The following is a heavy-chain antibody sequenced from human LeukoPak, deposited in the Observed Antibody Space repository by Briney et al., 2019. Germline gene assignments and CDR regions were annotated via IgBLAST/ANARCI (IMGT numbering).Heavy chain of an antibody. Sequence: GASVKVSCKASGYPFTSYGIVWVRQAPGQGLEWMGWISAYSGHTNYAQKFQGRVTITADKSTSTAYMELSSLRSEDTAVYYCARESKGSGYSSGWYAGDAAPFDYWGQGTLVTVSS. CDR1: GYPFTSYG. D-gene: IGHD6-19*01. V-gene: IGHV1-18*01. CDR2: ISAYSGHT. CDR3: ARESKGSGYSSGWYAGDAAPFDY. J-gene: IGHJ4*02.